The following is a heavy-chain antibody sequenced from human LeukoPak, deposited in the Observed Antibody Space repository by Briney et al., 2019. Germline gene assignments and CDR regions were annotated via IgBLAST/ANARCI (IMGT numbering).Heavy chain of an antibody. CDR1: GGSFSGYY. CDR2: INQSGST. J-gene: IGHJ4*02. Sequence: PSETLSLTCAVYGGSFSGYYWSWIRQPPGKGLEWIGEINQSGSTKYSPSLKSRVAISVDTSKNQFSLKLSSVTAADTAVYYCARSFTAPLYYFDYWGQGTLVTVSS. CDR3: ARSFTAPLYYFDY. D-gene: IGHD2-15*01. V-gene: IGHV4-34*01.